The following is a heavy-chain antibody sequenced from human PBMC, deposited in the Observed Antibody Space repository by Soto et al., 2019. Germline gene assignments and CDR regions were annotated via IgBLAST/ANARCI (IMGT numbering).Heavy chain of an antibody. CDR1: GGTFSTYG. Sequence: QVQLVQSGAEVKKPGSSVKVSCKASGGTFSTYGFNWVRQATGQGLEWMGGIIPILGAANYAQKFLGRVTITADESTTTTYMELSSLRSEDTAVYYCATGTPGRLGARTHGYYYYGMDVWGQGTTVTVSS. J-gene: IGHJ6*02. CDR2: IIPILGAA. D-gene: IGHD1-26*01. V-gene: IGHV1-69*12. CDR3: ATGTPGRLGARTHGYYYYGMDV.